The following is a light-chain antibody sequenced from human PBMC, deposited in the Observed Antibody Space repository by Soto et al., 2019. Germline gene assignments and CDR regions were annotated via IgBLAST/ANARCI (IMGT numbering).Light chain of an antibody. CDR3: AALDDRMSGRV. Sequence: QAVVTQSPSTSGTPGQRVTISCSGNTANIGKNYVYWYQQFPGTAPKLLIYSDNQRPSWVPDRFSVSKSDTSASLAISGLRSEDEAVYYCAALDDRMSGRVFGGGTKLTVL. CDR1: TANIGKNY. J-gene: IGLJ3*02. CDR2: SDN. V-gene: IGLV1-47*02.